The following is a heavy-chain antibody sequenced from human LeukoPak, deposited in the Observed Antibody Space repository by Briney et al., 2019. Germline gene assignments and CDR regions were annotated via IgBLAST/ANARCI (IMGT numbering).Heavy chain of an antibody. CDR2: ISGSGGST. CDR1: GFTFSSYA. J-gene: IGHJ4*02. CDR3: ARAQTSSGWYGMKSDFDY. Sequence: GGSLRLSCAASGFTFSSYAISWVRQAPGKGLEWVSVISGSGGSTYYADSVKGRFTISRDNSKNTLYLQMNSLRAEDTAVYYCARAQTSSGWYGMKSDFDYWGQGTPVTVSS. D-gene: IGHD6-19*01. V-gene: IGHV3-23*01.